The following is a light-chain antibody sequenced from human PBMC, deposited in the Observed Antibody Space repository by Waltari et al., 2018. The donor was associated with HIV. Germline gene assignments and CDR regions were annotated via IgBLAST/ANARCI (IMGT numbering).Light chain of an antibody. CDR2: GNK. Sequence: QSVLTQLPSVSGAPGQRVTISCTGGSSNIGADYDVHWYQQIPGTAPKLLISGNKNRPSGVPDRFSASKSGASASLAITGLQAEDEADYFCQSYDRSLSASVVFGGGTKLTVL. CDR1: SSNIGADYD. CDR3: QSYDRSLSASVV. V-gene: IGLV1-40*01. J-gene: IGLJ2*01.